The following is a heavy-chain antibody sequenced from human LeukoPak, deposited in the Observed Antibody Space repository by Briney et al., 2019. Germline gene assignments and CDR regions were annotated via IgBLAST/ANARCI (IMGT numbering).Heavy chain of an antibody. CDR2: IYYSGST. J-gene: IGHJ4*02. D-gene: IGHD3-9*01. V-gene: IGHV4-30-4*01. Sequence: SETLSLTCTVSGGSISSGDYYWSWIRQPPGKGLEGIGYIYYSGSTYYNPSLKSRVTISVDTSKNQFSLKLSSVTAADTAVYYCARGFLGPYDILTGYSTGPLGYWGQGTLVTVSS. CDR3: ARGFLGPYDILTGYSTGPLGY. CDR1: GGSISSGDYY.